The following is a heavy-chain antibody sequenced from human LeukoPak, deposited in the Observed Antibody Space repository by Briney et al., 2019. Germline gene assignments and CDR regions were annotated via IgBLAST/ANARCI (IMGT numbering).Heavy chain of an antibody. J-gene: IGHJ6*03. CDR2: IHSTGST. Sequence: SETLSLTCTVSDGPINSYSWTWIRQSAGKGLEWIGRIHSTGSTNYNPSLRSRVSMPIDTPKKQFSLNLTSVTAADTAVYYCARVQYGFYYYMDIWGKGTMVTVSS. D-gene: IGHD5-24*01. CDR1: DGPINSYS. V-gene: IGHV4-4*07. CDR3: ARVQYGFYYYMDI.